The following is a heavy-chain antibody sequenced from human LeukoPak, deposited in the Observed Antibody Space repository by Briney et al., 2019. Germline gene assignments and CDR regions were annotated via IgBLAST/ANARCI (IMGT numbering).Heavy chain of an antibody. Sequence: PGRSLRLSCAASGFTFSSYAMHWVRQAPGKGLEWVAVISYDGSNKYYADSVKGRFTISRDNSKNSLYLQMNSLRAEDTAVYYCAREWELLGESGVSFDYWGQGTLVTVSS. J-gene: IGHJ4*02. CDR1: GFTFSSYA. V-gene: IGHV3-30*04. CDR3: AREWELLGESGVSFDY. D-gene: IGHD1-26*01. CDR2: ISYDGSNK.